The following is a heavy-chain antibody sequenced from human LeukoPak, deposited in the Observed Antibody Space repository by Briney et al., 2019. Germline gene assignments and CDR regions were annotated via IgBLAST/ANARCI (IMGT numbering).Heavy chain of an antibody. J-gene: IGHJ4*02. CDR2: IHYSGST. V-gene: IGHV4-39*02. Sequence: SETLSLTCTVSGGSISSYYWSWIRQPPGKGLEWIGSIHYSGSTYYNPSLKSRVTISVDTSKNQLSLKLSSVTAADTAVFYCARESYSGRTFDYWGQGTLVTVSS. D-gene: IGHD1-26*01. CDR3: ARESYSGRTFDY. CDR1: GGSISSYY.